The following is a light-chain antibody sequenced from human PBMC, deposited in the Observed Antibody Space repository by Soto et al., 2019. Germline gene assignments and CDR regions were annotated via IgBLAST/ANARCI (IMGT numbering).Light chain of an antibody. V-gene: IGKV3-15*01. J-gene: IGKJ5*01. Sequence: EIVLTQSPATLSVSPGERVTLSCRASQSYSSNLAWYQHKPGQAPRLLIYGASTTATDVPPRFSGSGSGTEFTLTISNLQLEDFAVYYCQQYNDWPRTFGQGTRLDIK. CDR2: GAS. CDR1: QSYSSN. CDR3: QQYNDWPRT.